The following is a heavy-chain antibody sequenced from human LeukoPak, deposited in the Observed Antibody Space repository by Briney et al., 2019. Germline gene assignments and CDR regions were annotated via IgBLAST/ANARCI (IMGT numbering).Heavy chain of an antibody. CDR3: ARTIAFYYDSSSYMDF. J-gene: IGHJ4*02. D-gene: IGHD3-22*01. CDR1: GYSFTNYW. CDR2: IYPGDSDT. Sequence: GESLKISCKGSGYSFTNYWIGWVRQMPGKGLEWMGIIYPGDSDTRYSPSFQGQVTISADQSITTAYLQWNSLKASDTAMYFCARTIAFYYDSSSYMDFWGQGTQVIVSS. V-gene: IGHV5-51*01.